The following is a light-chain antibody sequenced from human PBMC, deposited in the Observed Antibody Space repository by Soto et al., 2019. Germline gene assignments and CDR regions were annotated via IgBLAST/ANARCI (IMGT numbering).Light chain of an antibody. CDR3: QQSYSTPWT. CDR1: QDIRSD. Sequence: IQMTQFPSSLSASVGDRVTITCRASQDIRSDLGWYQQRPGKAPKLLIYATSSLQSGVPSRFSGSGSGTDFTLTISSLQPEDFATYYCQQSYSTPWTFGQGTKVDIK. J-gene: IGKJ1*01. V-gene: IGKV1-39*01. CDR2: ATS.